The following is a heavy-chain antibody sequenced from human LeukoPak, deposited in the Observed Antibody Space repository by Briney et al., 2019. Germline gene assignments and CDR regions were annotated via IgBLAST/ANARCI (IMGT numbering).Heavy chain of an antibody. CDR2: ISGCGNST. CDR1: GFTFSSYA. Sequence: GGSLRLSCAASGFTFSSYAMSWVRQAPGKGLEWVSAISGCGNSTYYADSVKGRFTISRDNSKNTLYLQMNSLRAEDTAVYYCANSMELFLEWLLYLDHWGQGTLVTVSS. J-gene: IGHJ4*02. D-gene: IGHD3-3*01. V-gene: IGHV3-23*01. CDR3: ANSMELFLEWLLYLDH.